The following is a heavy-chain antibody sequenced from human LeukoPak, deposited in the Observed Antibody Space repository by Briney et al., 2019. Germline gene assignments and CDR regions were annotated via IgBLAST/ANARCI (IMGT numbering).Heavy chain of an antibody. V-gene: IGHV3-30*18. CDR3: AKDRLDAIDY. CDR1: GFTFSNYG. J-gene: IGHJ4*02. Sequence: PGGSLRLSCVASGFTFSNYGMHWVRQAPGKGLEWVAVISYDGGNKYFADSVRGRFTISRDNSKNTLYLQMNSLRAEDTAVYYCAKDRLDAIDYWGQGTLVTVSS. CDR2: ISYDGGNK. D-gene: IGHD6-19*01.